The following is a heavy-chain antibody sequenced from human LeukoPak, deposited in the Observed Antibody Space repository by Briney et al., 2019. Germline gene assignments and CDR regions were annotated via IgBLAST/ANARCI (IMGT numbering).Heavy chain of an antibody. V-gene: IGHV4-34*01. Sequence: PSETLSLTCAVYGGSFSGYYWSWIRQPPGKGLEWIGEINHSGSTNYNLSLKSRVTISVDTSKNQFSLKLSSVTAADTAVYYCARGRANYYGSGSYYRPFDYWGQGTLVTVSS. CDR3: ARGRANYYGSGSYYRPFDY. CDR1: GGSFSGYY. CDR2: INHSGST. J-gene: IGHJ4*02. D-gene: IGHD3-10*01.